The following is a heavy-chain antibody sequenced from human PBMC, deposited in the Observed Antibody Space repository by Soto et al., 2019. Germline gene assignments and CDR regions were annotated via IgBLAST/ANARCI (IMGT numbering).Heavy chain of an antibody. Sequence: SVKVSCKASGLTFIDSALQWVLQTRGHRLDWIGWMVVGSGNTNYAQEFQGRVSITRDMSTNTVYMELSSLRSEDSAVSYCAADVLTYSYESSGYYFDSFDTWGQGTMVTVSS. CDR2: MVVGSGNT. J-gene: IGHJ3*02. V-gene: IGHV1-58*01. CDR3: AADVLTYSYESSGYYFDSFDT. CDR1: GLTFIDSA. D-gene: IGHD3-22*01.